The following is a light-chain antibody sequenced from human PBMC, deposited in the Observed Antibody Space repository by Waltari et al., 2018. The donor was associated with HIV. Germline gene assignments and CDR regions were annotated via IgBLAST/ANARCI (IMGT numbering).Light chain of an antibody. Sequence: SYVLTQPPSVSVAPGETARITCGGSDVGSKSVHWYQQKPGQAPMLVIFYDSDRSSEIPDRFSGFVSGNTATLTSSGVEAGDEADYYCQVWDRNSNHYVFGSGTKVTVL. CDR3: QVWDRNSNHYV. J-gene: IGLJ1*01. CDR1: DVGSKS. V-gene: IGLV3-21*04. CDR2: YDS.